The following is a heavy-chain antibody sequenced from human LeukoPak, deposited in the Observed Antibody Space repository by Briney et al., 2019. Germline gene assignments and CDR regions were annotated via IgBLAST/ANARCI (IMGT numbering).Heavy chain of an antibody. Sequence: GGSLRLSCAPSGLIFSGYCTSGVRQAPGKGVEGVAKIKLEGSEKNYADSVKGRSTISRDNAKNSLYLQMDSLTAEDTAVYYCASLDTSLVNDDYWGQGTLVTVSS. CDR3: ASLDTSLVNDDY. J-gene: IGHJ4*02. D-gene: IGHD5-18*01. V-gene: IGHV3-7*05. CDR1: GLIFSGYC. CDR2: IKLEGSEK.